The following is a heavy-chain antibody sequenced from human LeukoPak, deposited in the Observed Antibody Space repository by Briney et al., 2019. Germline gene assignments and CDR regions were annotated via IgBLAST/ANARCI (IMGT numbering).Heavy chain of an antibody. CDR2: IYYSGST. D-gene: IGHD6-13*01. J-gene: IGHJ4*02. CDR1: GGSISSSSYY. CDR3: ARWGFGSSWYYFDY. V-gene: IGHV4-39*01. Sequence: TSETLSLTCTVSGGSISSSSYYWGWIRQPPGKGLEWIGNIYYSGSTYYNPSLQSRVTISVDTSKNQFSLKLTSVTAADTAVFYCARWGFGSSWYYFDYWGQGTLVTASS.